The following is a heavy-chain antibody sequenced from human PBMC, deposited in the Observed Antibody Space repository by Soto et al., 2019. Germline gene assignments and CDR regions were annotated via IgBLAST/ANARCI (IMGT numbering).Heavy chain of an antibody. D-gene: IGHD1-1*01. Sequence: GESLKISCKGSGYSFTSYWIGWVRQMPGKGLEWMGIIYPGDSDTRYSPSFQGQVAISADKSISTAYLQWSSLKASDTAMYYCARLSTWNGGPYGMDVWGQGTTVTVSS. J-gene: IGHJ6*02. V-gene: IGHV5-51*01. CDR2: IYPGDSDT. CDR3: ARLSTWNGGPYGMDV. CDR1: GYSFTSYW.